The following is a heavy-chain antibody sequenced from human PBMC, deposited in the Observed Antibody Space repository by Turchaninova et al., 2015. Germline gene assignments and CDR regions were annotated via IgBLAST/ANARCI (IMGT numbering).Heavy chain of an antibody. CDR2: IMRSGT. V-gene: IGHV3-23*01. D-gene: IGHD6-19*01. J-gene: IGHJ2*01. CDR3: AKDRTGMAVTGNWYFDL. CDR1: GFTFSSYP. Sequence: EVQMLGSGGGLVQPGGSLRLSCAASGFTFSSYPIGWVRRPPSKGLEGASAIMRSGTLYANTVKGRFAVSGDNYKNTLYLEMNSLRAEDTAVYYCAKDRTGMAVTGNWYFDLWGRGTLVTVSS.